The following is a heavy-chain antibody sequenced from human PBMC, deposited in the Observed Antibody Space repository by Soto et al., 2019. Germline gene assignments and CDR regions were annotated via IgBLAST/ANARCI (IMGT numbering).Heavy chain of an antibody. J-gene: IGHJ4*01. Sequence: QVQLVESGGGVVQPGRSLRLSCAASGFTFSSYGMHWVRQAPGKGLEWVAVISYDGSNKYYADSVKGRFTISRDNSKNQLYLQKSRLRAEDTAGYYCAKEGSSGWYGGYFDYWGQGTLVTVSS. CDR3: AKEGSSGWYGGYFDY. V-gene: IGHV3-30*18. CDR1: GFTFSSYG. CDR2: ISYDGSNK. D-gene: IGHD6-19*01.